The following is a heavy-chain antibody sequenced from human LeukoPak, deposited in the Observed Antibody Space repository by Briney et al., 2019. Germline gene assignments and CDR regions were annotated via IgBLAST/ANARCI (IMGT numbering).Heavy chain of an antibody. J-gene: IGHJ6*02. CDR2: IKQDGSEK. D-gene: IGHD3-10*01. Sequence: GGSLRLSCAASGFTFSSYWMSWVRQAPGKGLEWVANIKQDGSEKYYVDSVKGRFTISRDSAKNSLYLQVNSLRAEDTAVYYCASTTISLVGGMDVWGQGTTVTVSS. CDR1: GFTFSSYW. CDR3: ASTTISLVGGMDV. V-gene: IGHV3-7*05.